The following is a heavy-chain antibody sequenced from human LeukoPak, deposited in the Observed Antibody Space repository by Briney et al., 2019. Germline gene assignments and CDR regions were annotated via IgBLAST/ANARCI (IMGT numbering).Heavy chain of an antibody. CDR2: INHSGST. V-gene: IGHV4-34*01. CDR3: ARRGVPAAIYYFDY. Sequence: SETLSLTCAVYGGSFSGYYWSWIRQPPGKGLEWIGEINHSGSTNYNPSFKSRVTISVDTSKNQFSLKLSSVTAADTAVYYCARRGVPAAIYYFDYWGQGTLVTVSS. J-gene: IGHJ4*02. CDR1: GGSFSGYY. D-gene: IGHD2-2*01.